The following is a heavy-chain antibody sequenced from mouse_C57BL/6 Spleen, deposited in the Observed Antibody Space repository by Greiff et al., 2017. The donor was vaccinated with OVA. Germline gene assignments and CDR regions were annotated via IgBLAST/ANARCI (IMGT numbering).Heavy chain of an antibody. Sequence: QVQLQQPGAELVKPGASVKMSCKASGYTFTSYWITWVKQRPGQGLEWIGDIYPGSGSTNYNEKFKSKATLTVDTSSSTAYMQLSSLTSEDSAVYYGARFSLRRGYFGYWGQGTTLTVSS. D-gene: IGHD1-2*01. J-gene: IGHJ2*01. CDR2: IYPGSGST. CDR1: GYTFTSYW. CDR3: ARFSLRRGYFGY. V-gene: IGHV1-55*01.